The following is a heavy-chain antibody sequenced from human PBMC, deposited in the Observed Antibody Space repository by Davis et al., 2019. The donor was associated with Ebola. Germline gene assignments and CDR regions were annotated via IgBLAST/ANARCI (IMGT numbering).Heavy chain of an antibody. J-gene: IGHJ3*02. Sequence: GGSLRLSCAASGFVFRNYVMSWVRQAPGKGLEWVSTLGTSADTYYADSVKGRFTISRDNSKNTLYLQMNGLRVEDTAIYYCAKIMGAAVAGLFRAVDIWGQGTMVTVSS. D-gene: IGHD6-13*01. CDR1: GFVFRNYV. CDR2: LGTSADT. CDR3: AKIMGAAVAGLFRAVDI. V-gene: IGHV3-23*01.